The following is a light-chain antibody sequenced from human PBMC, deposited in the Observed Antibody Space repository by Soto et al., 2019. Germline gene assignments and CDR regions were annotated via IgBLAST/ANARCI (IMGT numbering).Light chain of an antibody. CDR2: DAS. J-gene: IGKJ1*01. CDR1: QTISGW. CDR3: LQYNGYYRT. V-gene: IGKV1-5*01. Sequence: DIQMTQSPSTLSASVGDTATITCRASQTISGWLAWYQQRPGKAPNLLIFDASTLESGVPSRFSGSGSGTTFTLTISSLQSDDFATYYCLQYNGYYRTFGQGTKVDI.